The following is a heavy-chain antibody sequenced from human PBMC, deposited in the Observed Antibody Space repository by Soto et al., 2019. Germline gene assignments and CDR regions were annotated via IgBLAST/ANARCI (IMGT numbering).Heavy chain of an antibody. CDR1: GYIFSDYS. Sequence: EVRLVESGGGLVQPGGSLRLSCAASGYIFSDYSMNWVRQAPGKGLEWVSYIGTSRKYIFYRDSVRGRFTISRDNARNSLYLQLNSLRDEDTAVYYCVRDRDWAFDIWGQGTMVTFSS. CDR2: IGTSRKYI. D-gene: IGHD3-9*01. J-gene: IGHJ3*02. V-gene: IGHV3-48*02. CDR3: VRDRDWAFDI.